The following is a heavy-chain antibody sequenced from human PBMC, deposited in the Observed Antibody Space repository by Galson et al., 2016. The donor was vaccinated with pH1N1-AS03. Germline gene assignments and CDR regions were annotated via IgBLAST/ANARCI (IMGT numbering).Heavy chain of an antibody. D-gene: IGHD3-22*01. CDR3: ARPAHYDSSGRDALDV. Sequence: QSGAEVKKPGDSLKISCKSSGYGFNGYWTGWGRQMPGKGQERMGRIFPGDCDTRQRPSLQGQVTISADKSTRTTYLQWRSLKASDTAIYYCARPAHYDSSGRDALDVWGQGTMLIVSS. J-gene: IGHJ3*01. V-gene: IGHV5-51*03. CDR1: GYGFNGYW. CDR2: IFPGDCDT.